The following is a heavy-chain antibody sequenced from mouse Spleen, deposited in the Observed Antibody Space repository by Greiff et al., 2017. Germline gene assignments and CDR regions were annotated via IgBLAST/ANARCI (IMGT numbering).Heavy chain of an antibody. CDR3: ARQDGNLYYYAMDY. CDR1: GFTFSDYG. V-gene: IGHV5-15*01. J-gene: IGHJ4*01. Sequence: EVKLVESGGGLVKPGGSLKLSCAASGFTFSDYGMAWVRQAPGKGPEWVAFISNLAYSIYYADTVTGRFTISRENAKNTLYLEMSSLRSEDTAMYYCARQDGNLYYYAMDYWGQGTSVTVSS. CDR2: ISNLAYSI. D-gene: IGHD2-1*01.